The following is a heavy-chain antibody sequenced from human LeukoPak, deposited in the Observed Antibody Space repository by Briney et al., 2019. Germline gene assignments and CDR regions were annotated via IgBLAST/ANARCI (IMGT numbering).Heavy chain of an antibody. CDR2: IYYSGST. D-gene: IGHD6-6*01. J-gene: IGHJ6*03. CDR1: GGSISSSSYY. CDR3: ARNVLGTEYSSSSGDYYYMDV. Sequence: SETLSLTCTVSGGSISSSSYYWGWIRQPPGKGLEWIGSIYYSGSTYYNPSLKSRVTISVDTSKNQFSLKLSSVTAADTAVYYCARNVLGTEYSSSSGDYYYMDVWGKGTTVTVSS. V-gene: IGHV4-39*01.